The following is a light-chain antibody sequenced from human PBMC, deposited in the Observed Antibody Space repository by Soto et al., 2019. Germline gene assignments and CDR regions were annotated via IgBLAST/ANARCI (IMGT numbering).Light chain of an antibody. CDR2: RTS. CDR1: QSIINN. J-gene: IGKJ4*01. Sequence: ETLMTQSPATLSVSPGERATLSCRASQSIINNLAWYQQKPGQAPRLIMFRTSTRATGVPARFSGSGSGTEFNMTISSLQSEDFAVYYCHLYNTWPRATVGGGTKVDIX. V-gene: IGKV3-15*01. CDR3: HLYNTWPRAT.